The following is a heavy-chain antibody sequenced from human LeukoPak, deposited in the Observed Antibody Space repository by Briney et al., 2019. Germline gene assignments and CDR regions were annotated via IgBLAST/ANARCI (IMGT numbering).Heavy chain of an antibody. CDR2: ISYDGSNK. CDR3: AKDQTIMVRGVIRGYYFDY. V-gene: IGHV3-30*18. Sequence: GRSLRLSCAASGFTFSSYGMHWVRQAPGKGLEWVAVISYDGSNKYYADSVKGRFTISRDNSKNTLYLQMNSLRAEDTAVYYCAKDQTIMVRGVIRGYYFDYWGQGTLVTVSS. D-gene: IGHD3-10*01. J-gene: IGHJ4*02. CDR1: GFTFSSYG.